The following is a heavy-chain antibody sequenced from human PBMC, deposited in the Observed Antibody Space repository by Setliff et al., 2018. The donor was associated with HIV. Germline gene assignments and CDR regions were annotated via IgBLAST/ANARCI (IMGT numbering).Heavy chain of an antibody. J-gene: IGHJ5*01. V-gene: IGHV4-4*09. CDR3: ARRVLQDSTITSSNWFDS. CDR2: VYASGET. Sequence: SETLSLTCTVSGGSISSYYWNWIRQPPGRGLEWIGYVYASGETNYNPSLKSRVTMSTDTSRNQFFLNLNYATAADTAVYFCARRVLQDSTITSSNWFDSWGQGTLVTVSS. D-gene: IGHD2-2*01. CDR1: GGSISSYY.